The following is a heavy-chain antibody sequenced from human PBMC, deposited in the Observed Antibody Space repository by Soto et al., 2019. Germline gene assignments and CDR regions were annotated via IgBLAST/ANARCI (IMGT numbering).Heavy chain of an antibody. D-gene: IGHD5-12*01. V-gene: IGHV4-34*01. CDR1: GGSFSGYY. Sequence: SETLSLTCAVYGGSFSGYYWSWIRQPPGKGLEWIGEINHSGSTNYNPSLKSRVTISVDTSKNQFSLKLSSVTAADTAVYYCARTTIEDEVATRNWLDHWGQGTLVTVSS. CDR2: INHSGST. CDR3: ARTTIEDEVATRNWLDH. J-gene: IGHJ5*02.